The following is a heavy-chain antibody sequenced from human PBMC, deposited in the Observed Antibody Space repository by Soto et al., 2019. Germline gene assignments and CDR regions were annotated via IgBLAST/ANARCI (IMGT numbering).Heavy chain of an antibody. CDR2: IWYDGSNK. CDR3: ARDSHVGSGWQLTADY. V-gene: IGHV3-33*01. Sequence: LRLSCAASGFTFSSYGMHWVRQAPGKGLEWVAVIWYDGSNKYYAESVKGRFTISRDNSKNTLYLQMNSLRAEDTAVYYCARDSHVGSGWQLTADYWGQGTLVTVSS. D-gene: IGHD6-19*01. CDR1: GFTFSSYG. J-gene: IGHJ4*02.